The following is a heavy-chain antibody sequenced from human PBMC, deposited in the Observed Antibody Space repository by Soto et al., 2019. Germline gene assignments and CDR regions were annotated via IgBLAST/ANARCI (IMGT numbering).Heavy chain of an antibody. CDR2: IYYSGST. CDR3: ARQKPLIAVAGSVDY. CDR1: GGSISSSSYY. J-gene: IGHJ4*02. V-gene: IGHV4-39*01. D-gene: IGHD6-19*01. Sequence: PSETLSLTCTVSGGSISSSSYYWGWIRQPPGKGLEWIGSIYYSGSTYYNPSLKSRVTISVDTSKNQFSLKLSSVTAADTAVYYCARQKPLIAVAGSVDYWGKGTMVAVAS.